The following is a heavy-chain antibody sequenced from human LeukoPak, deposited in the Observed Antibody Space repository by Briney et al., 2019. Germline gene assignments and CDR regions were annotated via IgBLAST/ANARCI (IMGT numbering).Heavy chain of an antibody. V-gene: IGHV1-8*02. CDR2: MNPNSGNT. J-gene: IGHJ6*02. D-gene: IGHD1-7*01. CDR3: ARGSGYNWNYGDYYYYYGMDV. Sequence: ASVKVSCKASGYTFTGYYIHWVRQAPGQGLEWMGWMNPNSGNTGYAQKFQGRVTMTRNTSISTAYMELSSLRSEDTAVYYCARGSGYNWNYGDYYYYYGMDVWGQGTTVTVSS. CDR1: GYTFTGYY.